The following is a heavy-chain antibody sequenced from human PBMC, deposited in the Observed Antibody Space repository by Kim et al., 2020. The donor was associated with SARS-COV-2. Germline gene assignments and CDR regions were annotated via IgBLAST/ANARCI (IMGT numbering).Heavy chain of an antibody. Sequence: ASVKVSCKASRYTFTSYYMHWVRQAPGQGLEWMGIINPSGGSTSYAQKFQGRVTMTRDTSTSAVYMELSSLRSEDTAVYYCARDRSSQIDYWGQGTLVTVSS. J-gene: IGHJ4*02. CDR1: RYTFTSYY. CDR2: INPSGGST. D-gene: IGHD6-13*01. V-gene: IGHV1-46*01. CDR3: ARDRSSQIDY.